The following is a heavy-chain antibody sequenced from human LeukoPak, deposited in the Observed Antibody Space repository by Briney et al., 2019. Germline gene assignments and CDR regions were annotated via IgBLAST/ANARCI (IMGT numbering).Heavy chain of an antibody. CDR2: IYYSGST. CDR3: ASQGYYDSSGYYYVFDP. Sequence: PSETLSLTCTVSGGSISSSSYYWGWIRQPPGKGLEWIGSIYYSGSTYYNPSLKSRVTISVDTSKNQFSLKLSSVTAADTAVYCCASQGYYDSSGYYYVFDPWGQGTLVTVSS. CDR1: GGSISSSSYY. D-gene: IGHD3-22*01. V-gene: IGHV4-39*01. J-gene: IGHJ5*02.